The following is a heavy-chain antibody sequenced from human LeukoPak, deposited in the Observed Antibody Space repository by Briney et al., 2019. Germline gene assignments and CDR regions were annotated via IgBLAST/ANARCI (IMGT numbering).Heavy chain of an antibody. CDR3: AREDSAELWLTLDY. D-gene: IGHD5-18*01. CDR2: IWYDGSNK. Sequence: PGGSLRLSCAASGFTFSSYGMHWVRQAPGKGLEWVAVIWYDGSNKYYADSVKGRFTISRDNSKNTLYLQMNSLRAEDTAVYYCAREDSAELWLTLDYWGQGTLVIVSS. J-gene: IGHJ4*02. V-gene: IGHV3-33*01. CDR1: GFTFSSYG.